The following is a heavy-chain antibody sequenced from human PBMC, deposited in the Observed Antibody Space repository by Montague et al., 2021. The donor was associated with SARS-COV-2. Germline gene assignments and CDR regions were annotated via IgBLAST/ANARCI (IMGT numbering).Heavy chain of an antibody. D-gene: IGHD3-10*01. CDR3: ARHITGSGNAFDI. CDR1: GGSVSSSSYY. V-gene: IGHV4-39*01. J-gene: IGHJ3*02. CDR2: IYYTGST. Sequence: ETLSPTRTVSGGSVSSSSYYWGWIREPPGKGLEWIGSIYYTGSTYYNPSLKSRVTISVDTSKNQFSLKLSSVTAADTAVYYCARHITGSGNAFDIWGQGTMVTVSS.